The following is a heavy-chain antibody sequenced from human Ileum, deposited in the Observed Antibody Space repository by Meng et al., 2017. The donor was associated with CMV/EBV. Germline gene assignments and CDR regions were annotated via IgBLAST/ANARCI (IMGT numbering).Heavy chain of an antibody. CDR2: ISSGGSTK. CDR1: GFTLSNYE. V-gene: IGHV3-48*03. D-gene: IGHD6-25*01. CDR3: ARDRAANSFDP. J-gene: IGHJ5*02. Sequence: GESLKISCAASGFTLSNYEMTWVRQAPGKGLDWVSHISSGGSTKYYADSVKGRFTISRDNAKNSLYLQMNSLRAEDTAVYYCARDRAANSFDPWGQGTLVTVSS.